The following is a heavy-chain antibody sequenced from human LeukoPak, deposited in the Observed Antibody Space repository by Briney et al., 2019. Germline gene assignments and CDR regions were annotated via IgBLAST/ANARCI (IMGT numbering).Heavy chain of an antibody. J-gene: IGHJ4*02. CDR2: IRYDGSNK. CDR1: GFTFSSYG. CDR3: AKETADFDWYTGFDY. V-gene: IGHV3-30*02. D-gene: IGHD3-9*01. Sequence: GGSLRLSCAACGFTFSSYGMHWVRQAPGKGLEWVAFIRYDGSNKDYADSVKGRFTISRDNSNNTLYLQMKSLRTEDTAVYYCAKETADFDWYTGFDYWGQGTLVTVSS.